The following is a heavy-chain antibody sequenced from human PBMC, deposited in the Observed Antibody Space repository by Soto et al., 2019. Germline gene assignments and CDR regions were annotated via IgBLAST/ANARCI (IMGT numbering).Heavy chain of an antibody. D-gene: IGHD4-17*01. Sequence: SETLSLTCTVYGGSVTNSSYYWGWIRQSQGKGLEWIGSVYYRGRSYSKSSVKSRVTISVDTSKNRFSLSLNSVTASDTAVYFCVSQRTTVPTQAYFDYWGPGALGTVSS. J-gene: IGHJ4*02. CDR3: VSQRTTVPTQAYFDY. CDR1: GGSVTNSSYY. V-gene: IGHV4-39*01. CDR2: VYYRGRS.